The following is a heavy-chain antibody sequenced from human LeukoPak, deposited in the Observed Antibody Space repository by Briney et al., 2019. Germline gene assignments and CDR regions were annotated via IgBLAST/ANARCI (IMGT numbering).Heavy chain of an antibody. V-gene: IGHV1-18*01. D-gene: IGHD2-15*01. CDR2: ISAYNGNT. CDR3: AGDIVVVVAASENDFYYYYYGMDV. Sequence: ASVKVSCKASGYTFTSYGISWVRQAPGQGLEWMGRISAYNGNTNYAQKLQGRVTMTTDTSTSTAYMELRSLRSDDTAVYYCAGDIVVVVAASENDFYYYYYGMDVWGQGTTVTVSS. J-gene: IGHJ6*02. CDR1: GYTFTSYG.